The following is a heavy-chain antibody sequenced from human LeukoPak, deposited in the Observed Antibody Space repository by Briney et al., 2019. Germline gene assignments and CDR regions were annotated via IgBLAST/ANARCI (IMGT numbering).Heavy chain of an antibody. D-gene: IGHD1-14*01. J-gene: IGHJ5*02. CDR1: DYTFTNSD. CDR3: ARDPYHRLGPPLDL. Sequence: ASVKVSCRASDYTFTNSDITWVRQAPGQGLEWMGRISTSNGDTNYAAKLQGRVTMTTDTSTSTVYMELGSLTFDDTAVYFCARDPYHRLGPPLDLWGQGTLVTVSS. V-gene: IGHV1-18*01. CDR2: ISTSNGDT.